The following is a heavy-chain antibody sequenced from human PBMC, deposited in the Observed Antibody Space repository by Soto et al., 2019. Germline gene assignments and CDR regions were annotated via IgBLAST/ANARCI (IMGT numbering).Heavy chain of an antibody. CDR1: GGTFSSYA. CDR3: AGITYYYDSSGYGYYFDY. V-gene: IGHV1-69*01. Sequence: QVQLVQSGAEVQKPGSSVKVSCKASGGTFSSYAISWVRQAPGQGLEWMGGIIPIFGTANYAQKFQGRVTITADESTSTAYMELSSLRSEDTAVYYCAGITYYYDSSGYGYYFDYWGQGTLVTVSS. CDR2: IIPIFGTA. D-gene: IGHD3-22*01. J-gene: IGHJ4*02.